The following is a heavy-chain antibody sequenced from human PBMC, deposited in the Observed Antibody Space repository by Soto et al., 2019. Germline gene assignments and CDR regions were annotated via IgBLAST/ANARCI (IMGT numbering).Heavy chain of an antibody. V-gene: IGHV3-23*01. D-gene: IGHD3-10*01. CDR2: ISVSGGST. J-gene: IGHJ4*02. Sequence: GGSRRRSWAASGFTFSRYGMSWVGQAQGKGLGWVSAISVSGGSTYYADSVKGPFTISRDNSKNTLYLQMNSLRAEDTAVYYCAKEGYYGSGSYYSDYWGQGTLVTVSS. CDR3: AKEGYYGSGSYYSDY. CDR1: GFTFSRYG.